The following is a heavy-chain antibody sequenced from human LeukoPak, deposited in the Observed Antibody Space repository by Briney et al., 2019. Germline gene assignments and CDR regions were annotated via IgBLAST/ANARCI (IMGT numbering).Heavy chain of an antibody. Sequence: ASVKVSCKASGYTFTGYYMHWVRQAPGQGLEWMGWINPNSGGTNYAQKFQGRVTMTRDTSISTAYMELSRLRSDDTAVYYCARCRGDGYNAYYFAYCGQGTLVTVSS. D-gene: IGHD5-24*01. CDR1: GYTFTGYY. CDR2: INPNSGGT. J-gene: IGHJ4*02. V-gene: IGHV1-2*02. CDR3: ARCRGDGYNAYYFAY.